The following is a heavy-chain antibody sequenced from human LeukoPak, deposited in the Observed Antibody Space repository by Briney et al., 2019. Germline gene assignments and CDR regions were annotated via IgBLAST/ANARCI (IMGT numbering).Heavy chain of an antibody. V-gene: IGHV1-2*02. CDR2: INPNSGGT. J-gene: IGHJ4*02. Sequence: VASVKVSCKASGYTFTGYYMHWVRQAPGQGLEWMGWINPNSGGTNYAQKSQGRVTMTRDTSISTAYMELSRLRSDDTAVYYCARDSIGYSGYDYVRYFDYWGQGTLVTVSS. CDR3: ARDSIGYSGYDYVRYFDY. D-gene: IGHD5-12*01. CDR1: GYTFTGYY.